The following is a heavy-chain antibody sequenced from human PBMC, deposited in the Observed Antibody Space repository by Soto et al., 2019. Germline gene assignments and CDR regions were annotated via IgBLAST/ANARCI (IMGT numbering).Heavy chain of an antibody. CDR1: GGSFSGYY. Sequence: SETLSLTCAVYGGSFSGYYWSWIRQPPGKGLEWIGEINHSGSTNYNPSLKSRVTISVDTSKNQFSLKLSSVTAADTAVYYCARAQWLVPERRIDPWGQGTLVTVSS. J-gene: IGHJ5*02. CDR2: INHSGST. D-gene: IGHD6-19*01. V-gene: IGHV4-34*01. CDR3: ARAQWLVPERRIDP.